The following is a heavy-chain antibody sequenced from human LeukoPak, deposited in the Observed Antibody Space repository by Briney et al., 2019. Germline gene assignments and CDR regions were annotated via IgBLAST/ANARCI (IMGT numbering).Heavy chain of an antibody. CDR2: ISYDGSNK. CDR1: GFTFSSYG. Sequence: TGGSLRLSCAASGFTFSSYGMHWVRQAPGKGLEWVAVISYDGSNKYYADSVKGRFTISRDNSKNTLYLQMNSLRAEDTAVYYCAKDLLQYYYGSGTNYWGQGTLATVSS. CDR3: AKDLLQYYYGSGTNY. J-gene: IGHJ4*02. V-gene: IGHV3-30*18. D-gene: IGHD3-10*01.